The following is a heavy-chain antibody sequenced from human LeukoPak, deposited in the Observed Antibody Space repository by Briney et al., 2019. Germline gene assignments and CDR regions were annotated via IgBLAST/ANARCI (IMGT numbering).Heavy chain of an antibody. D-gene: IGHD1-26*01. CDR2: INPNSGGT. CDR3: ARAATHIVGATSFDY. CDR1: GYTFTGYY. V-gene: IGHV1-2*02. J-gene: IGHJ4*02. Sequence: ASVKVSCKASGYTFTGYYMHWVRQAPGQGLEWMGWINPNSGGTTYAQRFQGRVTVTRDTSTSTVYMEVSSLRSEDTAVYYCARAATHIVGATSFDYWGEGTLVTVSS.